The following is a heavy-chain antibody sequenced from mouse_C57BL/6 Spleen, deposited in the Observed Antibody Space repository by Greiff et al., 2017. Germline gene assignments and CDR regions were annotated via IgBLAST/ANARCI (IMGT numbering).Heavy chain of an antibody. Sequence: VQLQQPGAELVRPGSSVKLSCKASGYTFTSYWMDWVKQRPGQGLEWIGNIYPSDSDTHYTQKFKDKATLTVDKSSSPAYMQLSSLTSEDSAVYYCARFITADYCAMDDWGQGTSVTVSS. CDR3: ARFITADYCAMDD. D-gene: IGHD1-1*01. J-gene: IGHJ4*01. CDR1: GYTFTSYW. V-gene: IGHV1-61*01. CDR2: IYPSDSDT.